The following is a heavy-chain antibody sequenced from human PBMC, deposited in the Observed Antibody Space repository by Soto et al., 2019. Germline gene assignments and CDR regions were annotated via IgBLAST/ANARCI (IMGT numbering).Heavy chain of an antibody. CDR1: GFTFSNYD. Sequence: EVQLLESGGDLVQPGGSLRLSCAASGFTFSNYDMSWVRQAPGEGLEWVSSVSSSGSSTYYADSVKGRFTISRDNSKNPLYLQMSSLGAADTAVYHCARRDCGSGRNCEFGAPAFAYWGQGNLVTVTS. D-gene: IGHD2-21*01. CDR3: ARRDCGSGRNCEFGAPAFAY. V-gene: IGHV3-23*01. CDR2: VSSSGSST. J-gene: IGHJ4*02.